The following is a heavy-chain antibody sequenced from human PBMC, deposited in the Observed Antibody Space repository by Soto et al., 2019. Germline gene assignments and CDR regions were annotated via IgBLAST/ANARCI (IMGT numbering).Heavy chain of an antibody. CDR3: ARHVFGGQSNFDY. CDR1: GGSISRSSYY. CDR2: IYYSGST. V-gene: IGHV4-39*01. Sequence: QLQLQESGPGLVKPSETLSLTCTVSGGSISRSSYYWGWIRQPPGKGLEWIGSIYYSGSTYCNPSLKSRVTIFVDTSKNQFSLKLSSVTAADTAVYYCARHVFGGQSNFDYWGQGTLVTVSS. D-gene: IGHD3-16*01. J-gene: IGHJ4*02.